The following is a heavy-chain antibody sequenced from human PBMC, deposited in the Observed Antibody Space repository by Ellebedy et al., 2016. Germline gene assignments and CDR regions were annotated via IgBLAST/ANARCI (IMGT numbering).Heavy chain of an antibody. J-gene: IGHJ3*02. CDR2: IYYSGST. CDR3: ARVAYESRIVVVVAATAGAFDI. V-gene: IGHV4-59*01. Sequence: SETLSLTXTVSGGSISSYYWSWIRQPPGKGLEWIGYIYYSGSTNYNPSLKSRVTISVDTSKNQFSLKLSSVTAADTAVYYCARVAYESRIVVVVAATAGAFDIWGQGTMVTVSS. CDR1: GGSISSYY. D-gene: IGHD2-15*01.